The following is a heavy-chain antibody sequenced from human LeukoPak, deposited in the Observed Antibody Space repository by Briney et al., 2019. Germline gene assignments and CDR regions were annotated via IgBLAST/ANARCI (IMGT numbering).Heavy chain of an antibody. CDR2: ISGSGGST. Sequence: GSLRLSCAASGFTFSSYAMSWVRQAPGKGLEWVSAISGSGGSTYYADSVKGRFTISRDNSKNTLYLQMNSLRAEDTAVYYCAKDTDTANYRGYYYYGMDVWGQGTTVTVSS. V-gene: IGHV3-23*01. J-gene: IGHJ6*02. CDR3: AKDTDTANYRGYYYYGMDV. CDR1: GFTFSSYA. D-gene: IGHD5-18*01.